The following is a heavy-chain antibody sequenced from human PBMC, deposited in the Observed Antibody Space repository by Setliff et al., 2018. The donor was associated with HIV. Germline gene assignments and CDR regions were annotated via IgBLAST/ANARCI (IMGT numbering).Heavy chain of an antibody. CDR2: IYPGDSHT. V-gene: IGHV5-51*01. CDR3: ARRAGPGGMDV. J-gene: IGHJ6*02. CDR1: GYSFTTHW. Sequence: GESLKISCETSGYSFTTHWIGWVRQMPGKGLEWMGVIYPGDSHTTYSPSFQGQVTISADKSINTAYLQWSSLKASDTAIYYCARRAGPGGMDVWGQGTTVTVSS.